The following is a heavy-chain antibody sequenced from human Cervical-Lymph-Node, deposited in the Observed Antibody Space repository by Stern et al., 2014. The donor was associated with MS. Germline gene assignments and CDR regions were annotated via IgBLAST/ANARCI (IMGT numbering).Heavy chain of an antibody. Sequence: VHLVESGGGVVQPGRSLRLSCAASGFSFSRYAMHWVRQAPGKGLEWVALIWCDGSNPYYADSGTGRFTISRDNFKNTLYLQMNSLRAEDTAVYYCASAYSSSHYYFDYWGQGTLVTVSS. CDR3: ASAYSSSHYYFDY. J-gene: IGHJ4*02. CDR1: GFSFSRYA. D-gene: IGHD6-13*01. CDR2: IWCDGSNP. V-gene: IGHV3-33*01.